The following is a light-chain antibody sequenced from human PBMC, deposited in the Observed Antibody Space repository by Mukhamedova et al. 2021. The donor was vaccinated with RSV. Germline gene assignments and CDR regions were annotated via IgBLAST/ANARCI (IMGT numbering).Light chain of an antibody. V-gene: IGLV3-1*01. CDR3: QTWDNNSEV. Sequence: SITCSGDKLGDKYVCWYQQKPGQSPVVVIYQDTKRPSGIPERFSGSNSGNAATLTISGTQALDEADYYCQTWDNNSEVFGGGTKL. CDR1: KLGDKY. CDR2: QDT. J-gene: IGLJ3*02.